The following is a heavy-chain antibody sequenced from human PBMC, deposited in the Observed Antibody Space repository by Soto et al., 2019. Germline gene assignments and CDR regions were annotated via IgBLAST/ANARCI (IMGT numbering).Heavy chain of an antibody. CDR3: ARAHYGDYGYGMDV. CDR2: IYHSGTT. V-gene: IGHV4-30-2*01. CDR1: GGSISSGGYS. Sequence: QLQLQESGSGLVKPSQTLSLTCAVSGGSISSGGYSWSWIRQPPGKGLEWIGYIYHSGTTYYNPSLKSRVTISVDRSKNQFSLKLSSVPAAATAVYYCARAHYGDYGYGMDVWGQGTTVTVSS. D-gene: IGHD4-17*01. J-gene: IGHJ6*02.